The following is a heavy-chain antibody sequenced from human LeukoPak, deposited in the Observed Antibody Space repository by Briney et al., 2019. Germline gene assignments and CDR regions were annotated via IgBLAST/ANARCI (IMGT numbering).Heavy chain of an antibody. V-gene: IGHV4-59*01. Sequence: SETLSLTCTVSGASISSYYWSWIRQPPGKGLEWIGYMSNSGSSNYNPSLKSRVTISVDTSKNQFSLKLSSVTAADTAVYYCARDLRGHYYGSGSPGVHYFDYWGQGTLVTVSS. CDR2: MSNSGSS. J-gene: IGHJ4*02. CDR3: ARDLRGHYYGSGSPGVHYFDY. D-gene: IGHD3-10*01. CDR1: GASISSYY.